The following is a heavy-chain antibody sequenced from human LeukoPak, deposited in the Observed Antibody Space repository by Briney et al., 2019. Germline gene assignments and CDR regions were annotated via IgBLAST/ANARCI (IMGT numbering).Heavy chain of an antibody. Sequence: ASVKVSCKTSGYSFISYGISWVRQVPGQGLEWMGWISTYNGNTNYAQKFQGRVTMTRDTSISTAYMELSRLRSDDTAVYYCATPGDGSGSSIYFDYWGQGTLVTVSS. CDR2: ISTYNGNT. J-gene: IGHJ4*02. CDR1: GYSFISYG. CDR3: ATPGDGSGSSIYFDY. V-gene: IGHV1-18*01. D-gene: IGHD3-10*01.